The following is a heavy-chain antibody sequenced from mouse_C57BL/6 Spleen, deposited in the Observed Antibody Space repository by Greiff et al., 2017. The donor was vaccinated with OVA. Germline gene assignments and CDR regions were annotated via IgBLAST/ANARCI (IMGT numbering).Heavy chain of an antibody. V-gene: IGHV2-6-1*01. CDR3: ARHRYGSSYAMDY. CDR2: IWSDGST. Sequence: QVQLKQSGPGLVAPSQSLSITCTVSGFSLTSYGVHWVRQPPGKGLEWLVVIWSDGSTTYNSALKSRLSISKDNSKSQVFLKMNSLQTDDTAKYYCARHRYGSSYAMDYWGQGTSVTVSS. D-gene: IGHD1-1*01. J-gene: IGHJ4*01. CDR1: GFSLTSYG.